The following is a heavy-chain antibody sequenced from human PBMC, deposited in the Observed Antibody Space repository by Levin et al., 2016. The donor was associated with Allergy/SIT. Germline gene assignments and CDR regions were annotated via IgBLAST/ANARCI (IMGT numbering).Heavy chain of an antibody. V-gene: IGHV3-30*02. Sequence: VRQALGKGLEWVAYIQFDGRNDYYVDSVKGRFTISRDNSKNSLFLQIDSLRAEDTAVYYCARAQMYNFDYWGQGTLVTVSS. J-gene: IGHJ4*02. CDR3: ARAQMYNFDY. D-gene: IGHD1-1*01. CDR2: IQFDGRND.